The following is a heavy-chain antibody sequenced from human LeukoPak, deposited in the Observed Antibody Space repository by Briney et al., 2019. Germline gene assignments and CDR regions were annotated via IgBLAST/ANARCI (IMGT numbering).Heavy chain of an antibody. V-gene: IGHV3-11*04. J-gene: IGHJ4*02. CDR2: ISSSGSTI. CDR3: ARDRLVEDY. Sequence: GGSLELSFAAPGFTFSDYNMSWIRQAPGKGLEWVSYISSSGSTIYYADSVKGRFTISRDNAKNSLYLQMNSLRAEDTAVYYCARDRLVEDYWGQGTLVTVSS. CDR1: GFTFSDYN. D-gene: IGHD6-19*01.